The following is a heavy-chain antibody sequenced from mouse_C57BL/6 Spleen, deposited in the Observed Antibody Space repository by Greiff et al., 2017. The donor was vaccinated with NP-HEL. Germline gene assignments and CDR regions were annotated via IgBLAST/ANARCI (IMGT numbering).Heavy chain of an antibody. J-gene: IGHJ2*01. D-gene: IGHD1-1*01. CDR3: ARHVGSSFFDY. CDR2: ISSGGSYT. V-gene: IGHV5-6*01. Sequence: EVKLVESGGDLVKPGGSLKLSCAASGFTFSSYGMSWVRQTPDKRLEWVATISSGGSYTYYPDSVKGRFTISRDNAKNTLYLQMSSLKSEDTAMYYCARHVGSSFFDYWGQGTTLTVSS. CDR1: GFTFSSYG.